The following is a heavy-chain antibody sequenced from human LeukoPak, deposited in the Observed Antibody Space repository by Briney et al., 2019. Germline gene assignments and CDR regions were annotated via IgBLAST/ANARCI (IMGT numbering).Heavy chain of an antibody. CDR2: IDPNNGDT. V-gene: IGHV1-2*02. D-gene: IGHD1-14*01. Sequence: ASVKASCKASAYTFTGYYLHWVRQAPGQGLEWMGWIDPNNGDTKYAQKFQVRVTMTRDRSISTAYMELSRLTSDDTAVYYCARRSRNGLDAFDIWGQGTVVTVSS. J-gene: IGHJ3*02. CDR3: ARRSRNGLDAFDI. CDR1: AYTFTGYY.